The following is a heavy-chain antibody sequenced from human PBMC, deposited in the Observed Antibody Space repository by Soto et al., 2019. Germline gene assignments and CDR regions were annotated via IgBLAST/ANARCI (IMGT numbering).Heavy chain of an antibody. CDR3: ARRWGYTFDY. J-gene: IGHJ4*02. CDR1: GGSISSYY. Sequence: SETLPLTCTVSGGSISSYYWSWIRQPPGKGLEWIGYIYYSGSTNYNPSLKSRVTISVDTSKNQFSLKLSSVTAADTAVYYCARRWGYTFDYWGQGTLVTVSS. D-gene: IGHD5-12*01. V-gene: IGHV4-59*08. CDR2: IYYSGST.